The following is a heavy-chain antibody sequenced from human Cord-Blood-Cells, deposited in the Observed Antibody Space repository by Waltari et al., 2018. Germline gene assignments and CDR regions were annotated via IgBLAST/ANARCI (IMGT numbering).Heavy chain of an antibody. J-gene: IGHJ5*02. V-gene: IGHV5-51*01. D-gene: IGHD3-10*01. CDR3: ARAATYYYGSGSSRNWFDP. Sequence: EVQLVQSGAEVKKPGESLKISCKGSGYSFTSYWIGWVRQMPGKGLEWMGIIYPGDSDTRYSPSFQGQVTISADKSISTAYLQWSSLKASDTARYYCARAATYYYGSGSSRNWFDPWGQGTLVTVSS. CDR1: GYSFTSYW. CDR2: IYPGDSDT.